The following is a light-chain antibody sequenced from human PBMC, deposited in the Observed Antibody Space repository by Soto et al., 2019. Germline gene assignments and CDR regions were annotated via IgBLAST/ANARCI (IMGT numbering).Light chain of an antibody. CDR2: DAS. CDR1: QDISNY. Sequence: DLQMTQSPSSLSASVGDRVTITCQASQDISNYLNWYQQKPGKAPKLLIYDASNLETGVPSRFSGSGSGTDFTFTISSLQAEDIATYYCQQYGTFGQGTKVEIK. V-gene: IGKV1-33*01. J-gene: IGKJ1*01. CDR3: QQYGT.